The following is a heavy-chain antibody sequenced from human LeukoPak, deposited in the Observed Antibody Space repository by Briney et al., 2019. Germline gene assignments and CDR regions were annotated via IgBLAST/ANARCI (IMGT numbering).Heavy chain of an antibody. CDR2: IYYSGST. Sequence: PSETLSLTCTVSGGSISSYYWSWIRQPPGKGLEWIGYIYYSGSTNYNPSLKSRVTISVDTSKNQFSLKLSSVTAADTAVYYCAREHYDFYGMDVWGQGTTVTVSS. J-gene: IGHJ6*02. CDR1: GGSISSYY. D-gene: IGHD3-3*01. V-gene: IGHV4-59*01. CDR3: AREHYDFYGMDV.